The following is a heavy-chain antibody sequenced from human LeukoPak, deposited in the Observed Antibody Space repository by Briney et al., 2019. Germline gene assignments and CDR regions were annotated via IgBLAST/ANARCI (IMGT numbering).Heavy chain of an antibody. CDR3: ARYYYGSGTSFDP. V-gene: IGHV3-7*01. Sequence: GGSLRLSCAASGFTVSDYWMSWLRQAPGKGLEWVANIRKDGSEKHYVDSVKGRFTISRDNAKNSLYLQMSSLRAEDTAVFYCARYYYGSGTSFDPWGQGTLVTVSS. CDR2: IRKDGSEK. CDR1: GFTVSDYW. J-gene: IGHJ5*02. D-gene: IGHD3-10*01.